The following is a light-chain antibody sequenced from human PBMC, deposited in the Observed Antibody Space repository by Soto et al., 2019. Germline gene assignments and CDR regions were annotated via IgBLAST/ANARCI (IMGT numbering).Light chain of an antibody. V-gene: IGKV1-5*01. Sequence: DIQMTQSPPTLSASVGDRVTITCRASQNINSWLAWYQQKPGKAPKLLIYDASSLESGVPSRFSGSGSGTEFTLTISSLQSEDFAVYYCQQYNNWPLTFGQGTKVDIK. J-gene: IGKJ1*01. CDR2: DAS. CDR1: QNINSW. CDR3: QQYNNWPLT.